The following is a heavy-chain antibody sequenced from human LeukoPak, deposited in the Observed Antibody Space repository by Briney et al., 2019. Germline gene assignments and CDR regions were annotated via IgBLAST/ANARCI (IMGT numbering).Heavy chain of an antibody. J-gene: IGHJ4*02. D-gene: IGHD2-2*02. V-gene: IGHV3-30*02. CDR2: IRYDGSNK. CDR1: GFTFSSYG. Sequence: PGGSLRLSCAASGFTFSSYGMHWVRQAPGKGLEWVAFIRYDGSNKYYADSVKGRFTISRDNSKNTLYLQMNSLRAEDTAVYYCAKMDEYCSSTSCYIRGQGTLVTVSS. CDR3: AKMDEYCSSTSCYI.